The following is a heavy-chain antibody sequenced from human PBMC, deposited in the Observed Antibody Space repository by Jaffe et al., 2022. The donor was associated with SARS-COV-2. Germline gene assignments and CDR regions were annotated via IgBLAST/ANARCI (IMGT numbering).Heavy chain of an antibody. J-gene: IGHJ6*02. CDR1: GYSFTSYA. D-gene: IGHD3-3*01. Sequence: QVQLVQSGAEVKKPGASVKVSCKASGYSFTSYAMHWVRQAPGQRLEWMGWINAGNGNTKYSQKFQGRVTITRDTSASTAYMELSSLRSEDTAVYYCARGGITIFGVVIREDYYGMDVWGQGTTVTVSS. CDR2: INAGNGNT. V-gene: IGHV1-3*01. CDR3: ARGGITIFGVVIREDYYGMDV.